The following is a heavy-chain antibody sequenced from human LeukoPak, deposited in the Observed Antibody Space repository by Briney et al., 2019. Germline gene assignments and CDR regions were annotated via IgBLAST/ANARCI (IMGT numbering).Heavy chain of an antibody. CDR3: ARDANTYYYDSGGYYSDY. D-gene: IGHD3-22*01. J-gene: IGHJ4*02. V-gene: IGHV3-30*04. Sequence: PGGSLRLSCAASGFSFSSYSMHWVRQAPGKGLEWVAVISYDGTNKFYADSVKGRFTISRDNAKNSLYLQINSLRAEDTAVYYCARDANTYYYDSGGYYSDYWGQGTLVTVSS. CDR2: ISYDGTNK. CDR1: GFSFSSYS.